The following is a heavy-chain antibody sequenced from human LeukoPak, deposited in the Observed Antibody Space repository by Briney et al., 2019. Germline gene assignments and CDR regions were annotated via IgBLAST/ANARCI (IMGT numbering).Heavy chain of an antibody. CDR1: GYTFTSYD. Sequence: ASVKVSCKASGYTFTSYDINWVRQATGQGLEWMGWMNPNSGNTGYAQKFQGRVTMTEDTSTDTAYMELSSLRSEDTAVYYCATGGHGSYYRYWGQGTLVTVSS. CDR2: MNPNSGNT. V-gene: IGHV1-8*01. D-gene: IGHD1-26*01. CDR3: ATGGHGSYYRY. J-gene: IGHJ4*02.